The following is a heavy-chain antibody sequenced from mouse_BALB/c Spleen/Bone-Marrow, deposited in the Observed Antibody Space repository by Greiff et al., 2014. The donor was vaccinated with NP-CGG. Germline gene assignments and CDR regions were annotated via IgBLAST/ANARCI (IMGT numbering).Heavy chain of an antibody. V-gene: IGHV1-53*01. CDR1: GYTFTSYY. J-gene: IGHJ3*01. D-gene: IGHD3-3*01. Sequence: QVQLQQSGTELVKPGASVKSSCEASGYTFTSYYMFWVKQRPGQGLEWIGEINPSNGGTVFNEKFKSKVTLTVDKSSSTAYIQLSGLTSEDSAVCYCIRSAGTGFAYWGQGTLVTVS. CDR3: IRSAGTGFAY. CDR2: INPSNGGT.